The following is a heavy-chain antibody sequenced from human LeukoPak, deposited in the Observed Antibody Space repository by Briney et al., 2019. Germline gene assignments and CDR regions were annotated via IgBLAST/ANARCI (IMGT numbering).Heavy chain of an antibody. CDR3: ARARGYCSDGSCSYWFDP. Sequence: GGSLRLSCAASGFTVSSNYMSLVRQAPGKGLEGVSVIYSGGSTYYADAVKGRCTIFRDNAKNTMYLQMNSLRAEDTAVYYCARARGYCSDGSCSYWFDPWGQGSLVTVSS. J-gene: IGHJ5*02. D-gene: IGHD2-15*01. CDR1: GFTVSSNY. CDR2: IYSGGST. V-gene: IGHV3-53*01.